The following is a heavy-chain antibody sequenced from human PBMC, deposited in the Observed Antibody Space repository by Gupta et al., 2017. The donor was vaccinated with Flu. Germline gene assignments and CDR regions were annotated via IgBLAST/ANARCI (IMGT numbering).Heavy chain of an antibody. Sequence: EVQLVESGGGLVQPGGSLRLPCAASGFTVRSNYMSWVRQAPGKGLEWVSVIYSGGSTYYADSVKGRFTISRDNSKNTLYLQMNSLRAEDTAVYYCARGDRAHGYNRWWGQGTLVTVSS. CDR2: IYSGGST. V-gene: IGHV3-66*02. CDR3: ARGDRAHGYNRW. D-gene: IGHD5-24*01. CDR1: GFTVRSNY. J-gene: IGHJ4*02.